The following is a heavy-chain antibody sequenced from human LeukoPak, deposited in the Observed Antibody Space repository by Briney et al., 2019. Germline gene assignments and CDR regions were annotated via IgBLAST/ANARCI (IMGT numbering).Heavy chain of an antibody. CDR2: INSDGSST. CDR3: AREKAMTPSFDI. Sequence: PGGSLRLSCAASGFTFSSYWMHWVRQAPGKGLAWVSRINSDGSSTSYADSVKGRFTISRDNAKNTLYLQMNSLRAEDTAVYYCAREKAMTPSFDIWGQGTMVTVSS. V-gene: IGHV3-74*01. D-gene: IGHD2-2*01. CDR1: GFTFSSYW. J-gene: IGHJ3*02.